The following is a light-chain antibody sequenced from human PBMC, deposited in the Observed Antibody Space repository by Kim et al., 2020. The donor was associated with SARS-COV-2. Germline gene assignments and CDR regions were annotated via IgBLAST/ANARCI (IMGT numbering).Light chain of an antibody. Sequence: GQRVTISLSGSSSNIGSNTVNWYQQLPGTAPKLLIYSNNQRPSGVPDRFSGSKSGTSASLAISGLQSEDEADYYCAAWDDSLNAWVFGGGTQLTVL. CDR2: SNN. CDR1: SSNIGSNT. V-gene: IGLV1-44*01. J-gene: IGLJ3*02. CDR3: AAWDDSLNAWV.